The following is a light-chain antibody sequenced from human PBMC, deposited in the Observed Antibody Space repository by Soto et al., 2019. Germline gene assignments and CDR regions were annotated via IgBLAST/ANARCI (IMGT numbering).Light chain of an antibody. CDR3: SSYTDSTILV. V-gene: IGLV2-14*01. J-gene: IGLJ2*01. Sequence: QSALTQPASVSGSPGQSITISCTGTSSDVGGYDYVSWYQQHPGKAPKLMIYEVSNRPSGVSNRFSGSKSGNTASLSISGLQAEDEADYYCSSYTDSTILVFGGGTKLTVL. CDR1: SSDVGGYDY. CDR2: EVS.